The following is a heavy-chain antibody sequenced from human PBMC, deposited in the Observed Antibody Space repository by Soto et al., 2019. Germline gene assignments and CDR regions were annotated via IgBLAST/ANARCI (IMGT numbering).Heavy chain of an antibody. Sequence: NPSETLSLTCAVYGGSFSGYYWSWIRQPPGKGLEWIGEINHSGSTNYNPSLKSRVTISVDTSKNQFSLKLSSVTAADTAVYYCALPVDYWGQGTLVTVSS. CDR1: GGSFSGYY. CDR3: ALPVDY. V-gene: IGHV4-34*01. CDR2: INHSGST. J-gene: IGHJ4*02.